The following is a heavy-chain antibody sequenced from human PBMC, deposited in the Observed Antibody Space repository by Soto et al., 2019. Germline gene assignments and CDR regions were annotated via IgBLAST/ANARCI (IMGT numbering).Heavy chain of an antibody. CDR1: GFTFSSYS. J-gene: IGHJ4*02. V-gene: IGHV3-23*01. Sequence: GGSLRLSCAASGFTFSSYSMNLVRQAPGKGLEWVSTISGGGSSTHYADSVKGRFTVSRDNSKHTLYLQMNSLRAEDTAVYYCAKDLEYRGGYYPDYWGQGTLVTVSS. CDR2: ISGGGSST. CDR3: AKDLEYRGGYYPDY. D-gene: IGHD1-26*01.